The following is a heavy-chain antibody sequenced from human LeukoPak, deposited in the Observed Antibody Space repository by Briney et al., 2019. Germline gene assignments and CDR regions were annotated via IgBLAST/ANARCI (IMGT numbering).Heavy chain of an antibody. CDR3: ASPAGIGTVTY. Sequence: GGSLRLSCAASGFTFSSYSMNWVRQAPGKGLEWVSYISSSSSTIYYADSVKGRFTISRDNAKNSLYLQMNSLRAEDTAVYYCASPAGIGTVTYWGQGTLVTVSS. CDR2: ISSSSSTI. CDR1: GFTFSSYS. J-gene: IGHJ4*02. V-gene: IGHV3-48*01. D-gene: IGHD4-17*01.